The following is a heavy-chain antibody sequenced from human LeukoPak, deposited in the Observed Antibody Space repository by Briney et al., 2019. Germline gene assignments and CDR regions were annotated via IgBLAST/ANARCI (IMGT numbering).Heavy chain of an antibody. V-gene: IGHV4-39*07. J-gene: IGHJ3*02. D-gene: IGHD3-3*01. CDR1: GGSISSSSYY. CDR2: IYYSGST. Sequence: PSETLSLTCTVSGGSISSSSYYWGWIRQPPGKGLEWIGSIYYSGSTYYNPSLKSRVTISVDTSKNQFSLKLSSVTAADTAVYYCARGSYDFWSGYYTGAFDIWGQGTMVTVSS. CDR3: ARGSYDFWSGYYTGAFDI.